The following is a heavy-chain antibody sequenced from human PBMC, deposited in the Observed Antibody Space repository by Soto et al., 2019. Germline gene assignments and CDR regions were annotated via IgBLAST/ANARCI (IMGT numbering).Heavy chain of an antibody. CDR1: GFTFSSYG. CDR2: IWYDGSNK. V-gene: IGHV3-33*01. CDR3: ARGKEGLGDYPAPIDY. J-gene: IGHJ4*02. D-gene: IGHD4-17*01. Sequence: GGSLRLSCAASGFTFSSYGMHWVRQAPGKGLEWVAVIWYDGSNKYYADSVKGRFTISRDNSKNTLYLQMNSLRAEDTAVYYCARGKEGLGDYPAPIDYWGQGTLVTVSS.